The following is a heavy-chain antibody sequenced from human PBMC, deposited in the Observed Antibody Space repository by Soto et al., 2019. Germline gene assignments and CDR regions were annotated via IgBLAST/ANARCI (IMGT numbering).Heavy chain of an antibody. CDR3: ARDFWSGPLWWFDP. CDR2: IYYSGST. D-gene: IGHD3-3*01. Sequence: SETLSLTCTVSGGSISSSSYYWGWIRQPPGKGLEWIGYIYYSGSTNYNPSLKSRVTISVDTSKNQFSLKLSSVTAADTAVYYCARDFWSGPLWWFDPWGQGTLVTVSS. J-gene: IGHJ5*02. CDR1: GGSISSSSYY. V-gene: IGHV4-61*01.